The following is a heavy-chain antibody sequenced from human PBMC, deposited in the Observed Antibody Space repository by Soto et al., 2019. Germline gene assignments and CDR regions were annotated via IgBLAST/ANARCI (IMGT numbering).Heavy chain of an antibody. CDR2: ISSSGSTI. Sequence: PGGSLRLFSAASGFTFSSYEMNWVRQAPGKGLEWVSYISSSGSTIYYADSVKGRITISRDNAKNSLYLQMNSLRAEDTAVYYCAREAGYYDSSGYYYSTDAFDIWGQGTMVTVSS. J-gene: IGHJ3*02. CDR3: AREAGYYDSSGYYYSTDAFDI. V-gene: IGHV3-48*03. CDR1: GFTFSSYE. D-gene: IGHD3-22*01.